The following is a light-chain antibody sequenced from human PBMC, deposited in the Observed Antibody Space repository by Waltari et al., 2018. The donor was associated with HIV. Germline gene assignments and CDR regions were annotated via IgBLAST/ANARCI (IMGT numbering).Light chain of an antibody. CDR3: ETWDSNTHKVV. CDR1: SGHRSYL. Sequence: QPVLTHSSSASASLGSSVKLTCTLSSGHRSYLIAWHQQHPGKAPRSLMKLEGSGSYNKGSGIPDRFSGSSSGADRYLTISNLQSEDEADYYCETWDSNTHKVVFGGGTKLTVL. J-gene: IGLJ2*01. CDR2: LEGSGSY. V-gene: IGLV4-60*03.